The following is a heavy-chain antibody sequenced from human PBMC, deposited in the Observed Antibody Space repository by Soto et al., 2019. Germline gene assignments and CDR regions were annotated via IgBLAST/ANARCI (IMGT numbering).Heavy chain of an antibody. CDR2: ISAYNGNT. D-gene: IGHD2-15*01. CDR3: AGDEPPRYCSGGSCYMDY. CDR1: GYTFTSYG. J-gene: IGHJ4*02. V-gene: IGHV1-18*01. Sequence: ASVKVSCKASGYTFTSYGISWVRQAPGQGLEWMGWISAYNGNTNYAQKLQGRVTMTTDTSTSTAYMELRSLRSDDTAVYYCAGDEPPRYCSGGSCYMDYWGQGTLVT.